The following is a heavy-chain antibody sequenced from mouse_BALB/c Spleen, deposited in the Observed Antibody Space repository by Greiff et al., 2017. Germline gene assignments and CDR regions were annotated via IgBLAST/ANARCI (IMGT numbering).Heavy chain of an antibody. CDR2: IAPGSGST. D-gene: IGHD2-1*01. Sequence: DLVKPGASVKLSCKASGYTFTSYCINWIKQRPGQGLEWIGRIAPGSGSTYYNEMFKGKATLTVDTSSSTAYIQLSSLSSEDSAVYFCARYYYGPRVPYYFDYWGQGTTLTVSS. CDR3: ARYYYGPRVPYYFDY. V-gene: IGHV1S41*01. CDR1: GYTFTSYC. J-gene: IGHJ2*01.